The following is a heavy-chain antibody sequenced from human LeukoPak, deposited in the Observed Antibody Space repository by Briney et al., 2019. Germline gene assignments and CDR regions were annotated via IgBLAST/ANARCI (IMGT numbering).Heavy chain of an antibody. D-gene: IGHD4-11*01. V-gene: IGHV1-18*04. CDR2: ISVHNGHA. J-gene: IGHJ5*02. CDR3: ARVVPPDPYSWFDP. CDR1: GYTFTSYY. Sequence: ASVKVSCKASGYTFTSYYMHWVRQAPGQGLEWMGWISVHNGHANYAQKFQGRVTMTTDRSTDIADMELRSLRFDDTAVYYCARVVPPDPYSWFDPWGQGTLVTVSS.